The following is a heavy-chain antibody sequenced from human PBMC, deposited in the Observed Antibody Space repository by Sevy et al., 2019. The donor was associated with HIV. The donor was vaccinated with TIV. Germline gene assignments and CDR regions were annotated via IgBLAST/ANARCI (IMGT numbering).Heavy chain of an antibody. D-gene: IGHD5-18*01. CDR2: IWYDGSNK. V-gene: IGHV3-33*01. J-gene: IGHJ4*02. Sequence: GGSLRLSCAVSGFLFRNYGMHWVRQAPGKGLEWVAVIWYDGSNKNYADSVKGRFTISRDNSKNMLYLDMDSLGVEDTAVYYCARHKTAMENIDYWGQGTLVTVSS. CDR1: GFLFRNYG. CDR3: ARHKTAMENIDY.